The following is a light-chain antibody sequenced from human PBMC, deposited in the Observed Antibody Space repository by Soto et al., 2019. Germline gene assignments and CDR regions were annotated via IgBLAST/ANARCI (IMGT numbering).Light chain of an antibody. CDR3: QQYENFPIT. CDR1: QDISNY. J-gene: IGKJ5*01. V-gene: IGKV1-33*01. Sequence: DIEMTQSPSSLSASLGDRVTITCQASQDISNYLNWYQQKPGKAPKLLIYDASNLETGVPTRFSGSGSGTDFTFTITGLRPEDIETYYCQQYENFPITFGQGTRLEIK. CDR2: DAS.